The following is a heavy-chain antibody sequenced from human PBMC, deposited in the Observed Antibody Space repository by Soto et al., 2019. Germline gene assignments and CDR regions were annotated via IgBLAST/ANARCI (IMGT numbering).Heavy chain of an antibody. Sequence: GGSLRLSCAASGFTFSSYGMHWVRQAPGKGLEWVAVISYDGSNKYYADSVKGRFTISRDNSKNTLYLQMNSLRAEDTAVYYCAKASSIAARNYYYYYMDVWGKGTTVTVSS. V-gene: IGHV3-30*18. CDR1: GFTFSSYG. CDR2: ISYDGSNK. D-gene: IGHD6-6*01. J-gene: IGHJ6*03. CDR3: AKASSIAARNYYYYYMDV.